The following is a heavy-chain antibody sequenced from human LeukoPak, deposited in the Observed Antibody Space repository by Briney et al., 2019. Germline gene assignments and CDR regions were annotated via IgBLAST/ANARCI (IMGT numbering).Heavy chain of an antibody. J-gene: IGHJ4*02. V-gene: IGHV3-11*06. Sequence: PGGSLRLSCAASGFTFSDYYMSWIRQPPGKGLEWVSYISSSSSYTNYADSVKGRFTISRDSAKNSLYLQMNSPRAEDTAMYYCARVITGTTWAPDYWGQGTLVTVSS. CDR1: GFTFSDYY. CDR3: ARVITGTTWAPDY. CDR2: ISSSSSYT. D-gene: IGHD1-20*01.